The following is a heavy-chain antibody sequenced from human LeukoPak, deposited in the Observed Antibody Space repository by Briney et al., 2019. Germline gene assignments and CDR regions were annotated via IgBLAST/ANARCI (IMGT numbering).Heavy chain of an antibody. Sequence: GGSLRLSCAASGFTVSSNYMSWVRQAPGRGLEWVSVIYSGGSTYYADSVKGRFTISRDNSKNTLYLQMNSLRAEDTAVYYCARDQYYYDSSGYYVDYWGQGTLVTVSS. CDR1: GFTVSSNY. CDR2: IYSGGST. CDR3: ARDQYYYDSSGYYVDY. J-gene: IGHJ4*02. D-gene: IGHD3-22*01. V-gene: IGHV3-66*01.